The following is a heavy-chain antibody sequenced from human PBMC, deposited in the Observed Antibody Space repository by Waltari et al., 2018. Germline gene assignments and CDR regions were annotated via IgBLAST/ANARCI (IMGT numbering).Heavy chain of an antibody. CDR2: IYYSGRT. Sequence: QVQLQESGPGLVKPSETLFLTCTVSGGSISSHYWSWIRQPPGKGLEWIGYIYYSGRTNYNPALKRRGTISGDTAKNQFSLKLSSVTAADTAVYYCARRDGDRYWYVDLWGRGTLVTVSS. J-gene: IGHJ2*01. V-gene: IGHV4-59*11. CDR3: ARRDGDRYWYVDL. CDR1: GGSISSHY. D-gene: IGHD2-21*02.